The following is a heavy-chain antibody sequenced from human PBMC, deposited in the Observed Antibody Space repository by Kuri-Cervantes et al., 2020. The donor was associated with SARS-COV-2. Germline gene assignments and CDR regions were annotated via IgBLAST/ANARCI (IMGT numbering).Heavy chain of an antibody. CDR2: IYYSGST. J-gene: IGHJ4*02. D-gene: IGHD7-27*01. Sequence: ESLKISCTVSGYSISSGYYWGWIRQPPGKGLEWIGSIYYSGSTYYNPSLKSRVTISVDTSKNQFSLKLSSVTAADTAVYYCARHGGQTNWGKGDYWGQGTLVTVSS. V-gene: IGHV4-38-2*02. CDR1: GYSISSGYY. CDR3: ARHGGQTNWGKGDY.